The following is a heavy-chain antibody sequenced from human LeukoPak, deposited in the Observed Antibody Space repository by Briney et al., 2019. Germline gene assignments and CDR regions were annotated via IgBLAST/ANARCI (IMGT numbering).Heavy chain of an antibody. V-gene: IGHV3-48*01. CDR1: GFTFSSYS. CDR3: APLGGITIFGVVITPDGFDY. J-gene: IGHJ4*02. D-gene: IGHD3-3*01. CDR2: ISSSSSTI. Sequence: PGGSLRLSCAASGFTFSSYSMNWVRQAPGKGLEWVSYISSSSSTIYYADSVKGRFTISRDNAKNSLYLQMNSLRAEDTAVYYCAPLGGITIFGVVITPDGFDYWGQGTLVTVSS.